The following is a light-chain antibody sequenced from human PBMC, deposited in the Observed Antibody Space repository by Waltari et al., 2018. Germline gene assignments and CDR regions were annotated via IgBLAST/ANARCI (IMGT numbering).Light chain of an antibody. Sequence: IMLTQSPATLSLSPGERATLSCRTSQSVSSYLAWFHQKPGQAPRLLIYDTSNRATGIPARFSGSGSGTDFTLTIRSLEPEDSAVYYCQQRSHWRTFGQGTKVEIK. V-gene: IGKV3-11*01. CDR1: QSVSSY. CDR3: QQRSHWRT. CDR2: DTS. J-gene: IGKJ1*01.